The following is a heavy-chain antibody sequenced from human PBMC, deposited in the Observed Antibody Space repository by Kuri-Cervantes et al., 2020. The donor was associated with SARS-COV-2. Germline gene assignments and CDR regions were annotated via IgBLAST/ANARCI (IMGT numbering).Heavy chain of an antibody. D-gene: IGHD3-3*01. V-gene: IGHV4-59*01. J-gene: IGHJ4*02. CDR3: ARERVEVTIFGVVIMHYFDY. CDR1: GGSISSYY. CDR2: IYYSGST. Sequence: SETLSLTCTVSGGSISSYYWSWIRQPPGKGLEWIGYIYYSGSTNYNPSLKSRVTISVDTSKNQFSLKLSSVTAADTAVYYCARERVEVTIFGVVIMHYFDYWGQGTLVTVSS.